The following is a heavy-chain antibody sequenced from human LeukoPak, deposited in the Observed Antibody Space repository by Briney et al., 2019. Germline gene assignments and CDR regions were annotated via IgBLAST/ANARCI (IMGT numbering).Heavy chain of an antibody. V-gene: IGHV3-7*01. Sequence: GGSLRLSCVASGFPFSSYWMTWVRQAPGKGLEWVANIKQDGSKKSYVDSVKGRFTISRDNSKNTLYLQMNSLRAEDTAVYYCARDRGSRYFDYWGQGTLVTVSS. CDR1: GFPFSSYW. CDR2: IKQDGSKK. J-gene: IGHJ4*02. D-gene: IGHD3-10*01. CDR3: ARDRGSRYFDY.